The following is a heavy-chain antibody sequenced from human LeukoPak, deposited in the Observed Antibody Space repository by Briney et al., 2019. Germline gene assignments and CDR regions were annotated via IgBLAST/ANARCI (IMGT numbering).Heavy chain of an antibody. CDR3: ARAAAAIKFDY. J-gene: IGHJ4*02. V-gene: IGHV3-7*01. Sequence: GGSLRLSCAASGFTLSSYWMSWVRQAPGKGLEWVANIKQDGSEKYYVDSVKGRFTISRDNAKNSLYLQMNSLRAEDTAVYYCARAAAAIKFDYWGQGTLVTVSS. D-gene: IGHD6-13*01. CDR1: GFTLSSYW. CDR2: IKQDGSEK.